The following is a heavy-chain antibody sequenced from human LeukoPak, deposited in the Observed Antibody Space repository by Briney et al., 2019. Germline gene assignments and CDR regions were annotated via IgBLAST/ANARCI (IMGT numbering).Heavy chain of an antibody. V-gene: IGHV3-21*04. CDR3: ASSVTTTLDY. CDR2: ISSSSSYI. D-gene: IGHD4-17*01. CDR1: GFTFSSYS. J-gene: IGHJ4*02. Sequence: AGTLRLSCAASGFTFSSYSMNWVRQAPGKGLEWVSSISSSSSYIYYADSVKGRITISRDNSKNTPHLQMNSLRAEDTAVYYCASSVTTTLDYWGQGTLVTVSS.